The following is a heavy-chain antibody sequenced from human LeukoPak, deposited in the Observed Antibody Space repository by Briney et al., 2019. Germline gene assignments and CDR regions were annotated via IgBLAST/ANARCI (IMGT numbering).Heavy chain of an antibody. V-gene: IGHV4-59*12. CDR3: AKEMGGTVTILDYYYGMDV. CDR2: IYYSGST. D-gene: IGHD4-17*01. J-gene: IGHJ6*02. Sequence: PSETLSLTCTVSGGSISSYYWSWIRQPPGKGLEWIGYIYYSGSTNYNPSLKSRVTISVDTSKNQFSLKLSSVTAADTAVYYCAKEMGGTVTILDYYYGMDVWGQGTTVTVSS. CDR1: GGSISSYY.